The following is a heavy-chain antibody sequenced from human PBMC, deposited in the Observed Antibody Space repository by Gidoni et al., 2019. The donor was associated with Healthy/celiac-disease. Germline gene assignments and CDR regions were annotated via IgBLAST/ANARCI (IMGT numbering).Heavy chain of an antibody. D-gene: IGHD6-19*01. CDR3: AKDHQQWRYAFDI. CDR2: ISYDGSNK. Sequence: QVQLVESGGGVVQPGRSLRLSCAASGFTFSSYGMHWVRQAPGKGLEWVAVISYDGSNKYYADSVKGRFTISRDNSKNTLYLQMNSLRAEDTAVYYCAKDHQQWRYAFDIWGQGTMVTVSS. CDR1: GFTFSSYG. V-gene: IGHV3-30*18. J-gene: IGHJ3*02.